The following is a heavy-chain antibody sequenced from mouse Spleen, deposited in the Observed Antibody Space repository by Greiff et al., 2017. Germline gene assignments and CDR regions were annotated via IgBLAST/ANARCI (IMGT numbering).Heavy chain of an antibody. CDR1: GFNIKDYY. V-gene: IGHV14-1*02. CDR2: IDPENGNT. CDR3: ARSGRYDFSLDY. J-gene: IGHJ2*01. Sequence: VQLQQSGAELVRPGALVKLSCKASGFNIKDYYMHWVKQRPEQGLEWIGWIDPENGNTIYDPKFQGKASITADTSSNTAYLQLSSLTSEDTAVYYCARSGRYDFSLDYWGQGTTLTVSS. D-gene: IGHD2-14*01.